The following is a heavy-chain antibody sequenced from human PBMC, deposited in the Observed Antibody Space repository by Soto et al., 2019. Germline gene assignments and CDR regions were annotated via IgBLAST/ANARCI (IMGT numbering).Heavy chain of an antibody. Sequence: GGSLRLSCAASGFTFRNYEMDWVRQAPGKGLEWISYISDGGGTIYYADSVKGRFTISRDDAGSALYLQMDSLRAEDTAVYYCAREFCSGGRCYDTFDLWGQGTTVTVSS. J-gene: IGHJ3*01. CDR3: AREFCSGGRCYDTFDL. CDR2: ISDGGGTI. V-gene: IGHV3-48*03. CDR1: GFTFRNYE. D-gene: IGHD2-15*01.